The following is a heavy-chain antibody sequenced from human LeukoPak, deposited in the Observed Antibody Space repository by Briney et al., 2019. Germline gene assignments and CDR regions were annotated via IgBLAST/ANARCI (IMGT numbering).Heavy chain of an antibody. CDR3: AKGAYYDILTGYYKRNYFDY. CDR1: GFTFSNYG. CDR2: IWYDGSNK. Sequence: GGSLRLSCAASGFTFSNYGMHWVRQAPGKGLEWVAVIWYDGSNKYYADSVKGRFIISRDNSKNTLYLQMNSLRAEDTAVYYCAKGAYYDILTGYYKRNYFDYWGQGALVTVSS. D-gene: IGHD3-9*01. V-gene: IGHV3-33*06. J-gene: IGHJ4*02.